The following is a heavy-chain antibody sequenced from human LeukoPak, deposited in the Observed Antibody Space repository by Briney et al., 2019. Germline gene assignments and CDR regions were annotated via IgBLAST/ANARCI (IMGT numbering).Heavy chain of an antibody. V-gene: IGHV1-69*04. D-gene: IGHD2-21*02. CDR3: AVAYCGGDCYSARY. J-gene: IGHJ4*02. Sequence: GASVKVSCKASGGTFSSYAIIWVRQAPGQGLEWMGRIIPILGIANYAQKFQGRVTITADKSTSTAYMELSSLRSEDTAVYYCAVAYCGGDCYSARYWGQGTLVTVSS. CDR1: GGTFSSYA. CDR2: IIPILGIA.